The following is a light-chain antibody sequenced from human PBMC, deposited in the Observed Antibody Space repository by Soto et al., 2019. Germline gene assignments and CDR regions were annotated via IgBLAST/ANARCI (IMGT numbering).Light chain of an antibody. CDR1: SGSIASNY. V-gene: IGLV6-57*04. CDR3: QSYDSSNLV. Sequence: NFMLTQPHSVSECPGKTVTISCTRSSGSIASNYLQWYQQRPGSAPTTVIYEDNQSPSGVPDRFSGSIDSSSNSASLTISGLKTEDEADYYCQSYDSSNLVFGGGTKLTVL. CDR2: EDN. J-gene: IGLJ2*01.